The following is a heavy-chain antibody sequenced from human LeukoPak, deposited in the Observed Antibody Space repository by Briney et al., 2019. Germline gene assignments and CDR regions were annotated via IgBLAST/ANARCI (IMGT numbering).Heavy chain of an antibody. Sequence: VGSLRLSCAASGFTFSNTWMSWVRQAPGKGLEWVGRIKSKTDGGTTDYAAPVKGRFTISRDDSKNTLYLPRNSLKTEDTAVYYCTTYYDFWSGYYHVYWGQGTLVTVSS. CDR3: TTYYDFWSGYYHVY. J-gene: IGHJ4*02. CDR2: IKSKTDGGTT. CDR1: GFTFSNTW. D-gene: IGHD3-3*01. V-gene: IGHV3-15*01.